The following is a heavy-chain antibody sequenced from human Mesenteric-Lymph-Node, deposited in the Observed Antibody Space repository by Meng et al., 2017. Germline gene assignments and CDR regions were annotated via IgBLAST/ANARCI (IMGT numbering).Heavy chain of an antibody. CDR1: GGSISSSNW. J-gene: IGHJ4*02. CDR3: AREGPRAGYSSSWVDY. D-gene: IGHD6-13*01. V-gene: IGHV4-4*02. CDR2: IYHSGST. Sequence: SETLSLTCAVSGGSISSSNWWSWVRQPPGKGLEWIGEIYHSGSTNYNPSLKSRVTMSVDTSKNQFSLKLSSVTAADTAVYYCAREGPRAGYSSSWVDYWGQGTLVTVSS.